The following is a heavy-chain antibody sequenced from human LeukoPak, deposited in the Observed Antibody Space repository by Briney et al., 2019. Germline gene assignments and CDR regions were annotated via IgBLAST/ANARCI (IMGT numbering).Heavy chain of an antibody. J-gene: IGHJ4*02. CDR1: GFTFSSYS. CDR2: ISSSSSYI. V-gene: IGHV3-21*01. Sequence: GGSLRLSCAASGFTFSSYSMNWVRQAPGKGLEWVSSISSSSSYIYYADSVKGRFTISRDNAKNSPYLQMNSLRAEDTAVYYCARSYGSGSYYSSPLGYWGQGTLVTVSS. CDR3: ARSYGSGSYYSSPLGY. D-gene: IGHD3-10*01.